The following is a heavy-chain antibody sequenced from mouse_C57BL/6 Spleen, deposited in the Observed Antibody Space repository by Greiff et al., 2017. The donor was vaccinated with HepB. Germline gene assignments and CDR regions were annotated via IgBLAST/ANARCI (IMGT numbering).Heavy chain of an antibody. CDR3: ARCGSGLYYFDY. CDR1: GYTFTDYY. V-gene: IGHV1-19*01. Sequence: EVQLVESGPVLVKPGASVKMSCKASGYTFTDYYMNWVNQSHGKSLEWIGVINPYNGGTSYNQKFKGKATLTVDKSSSTAYMELNSLTSEDSAVYYCARCGSGLYYFDYWGQGTTLTVSS. J-gene: IGHJ2*01. D-gene: IGHD3-2*02. CDR2: INPYNGGT.